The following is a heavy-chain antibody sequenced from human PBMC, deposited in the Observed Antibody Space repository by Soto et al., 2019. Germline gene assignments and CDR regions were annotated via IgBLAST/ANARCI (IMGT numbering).Heavy chain of an antibody. CDR3: ARHGGLYCSGGSCYARKGNWFDP. D-gene: IGHD2-15*01. J-gene: IGHJ5*02. CDR1: GGSISSSSYY. V-gene: IGHV4-39*01. CDR2: IYYSGST. Sequence: PSETLSLTCTVSGGSISSSSYYWGWIRQPPGKGLEWIGSIYYSGSTYYNPSLKSRVTISVDTSKNQFSLKLSSVTAADTAVYYCARHGGLYCSGGSCYARKGNWFDPWGQGTLVTVSS.